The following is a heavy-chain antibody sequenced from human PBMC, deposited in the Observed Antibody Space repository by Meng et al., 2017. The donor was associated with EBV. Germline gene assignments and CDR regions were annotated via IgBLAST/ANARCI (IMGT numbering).Heavy chain of an antibody. CDR1: GVTVSSNY. Sequence: VHLGGSWGVLIQPGASLGLSCAASGVTVSSNYMRWARQAPVKGLEWVSVIYGGGSTYSADSVKGRFTISRDKSKNTLYLQMNSLRAEDTAVYYCAKHRLGPLDYWGQGTLVTVSS. J-gene: IGHJ4*02. V-gene: IGHV3-66*04. CDR2: IYGGGST. D-gene: IGHD5-12*01. CDR3: AKHRLGPLDY.